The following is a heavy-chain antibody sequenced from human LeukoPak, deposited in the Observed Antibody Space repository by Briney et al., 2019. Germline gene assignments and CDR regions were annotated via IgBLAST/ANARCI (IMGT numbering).Heavy chain of an antibody. CDR1: GVSISSYY. CDR3: ARALGGGYGPYYFDY. V-gene: IGHV4-59*01. Sequence: SETLSLTCTVSGVSISSYYWSWIRQPPGKGLEWIGYIYYSGSTNYNPSLKSRVTISVDTSKNQFSLKLSSVTAADTAVYYCARALGGGYGPYYFDYWGQGTLVTVSS. D-gene: IGHD5-12*01. CDR2: IYYSGST. J-gene: IGHJ4*02.